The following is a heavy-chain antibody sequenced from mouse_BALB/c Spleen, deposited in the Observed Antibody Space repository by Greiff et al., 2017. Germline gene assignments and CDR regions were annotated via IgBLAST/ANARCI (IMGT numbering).Heavy chain of an antibody. CDR3: ARFYGSSPLFYAMDY. J-gene: IGHJ4*01. CDR2: ISNLAYSI. Sequence: EVQVVESGGGLVQPGGSRKLSCAASGFTFSDYGMAWVRQAPGKGPEWVAFISNLAYSIYYADTVTGRFTISRENAKNTLYLEMSSLRSEDTAMYYCARFYGSSPLFYAMDYWGQGTSVTVSS. CDR1: GFTFSDYG. V-gene: IGHV5-15*02. D-gene: IGHD1-1*01.